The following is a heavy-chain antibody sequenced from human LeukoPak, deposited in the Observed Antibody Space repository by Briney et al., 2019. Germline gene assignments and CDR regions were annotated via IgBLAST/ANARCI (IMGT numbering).Heavy chain of an antibody. Sequence: TPGGSLRLSCAASGFTFSSYSMNWIRQAPGKGLEWVGRVKSKVHGGTIDYAAPVKGRFTISREDSKNTMSLQMNSLKTEDTAVYYCTTEYYYGMNVWGLGTTVTVSS. CDR3: TTEYYYGMNV. CDR1: GFTFSSYS. V-gene: IGHV3-15*07. CDR2: VKSKVHGGTI. J-gene: IGHJ6*02.